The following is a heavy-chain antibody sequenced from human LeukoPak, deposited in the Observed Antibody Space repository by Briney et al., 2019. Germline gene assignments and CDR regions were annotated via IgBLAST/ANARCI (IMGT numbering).Heavy chain of an antibody. V-gene: IGHV3-23*01. J-gene: IGHJ4*02. CDR2: ISGSGGTT. CDR3: AKDRNTMVRGVIKGFDY. CDR1: GFTFSSYA. D-gene: IGHD3-10*01. Sequence: GGSLRLSCAASGFTFSSYAMSWVRQAPGKGLEWVSAISGSGGTTYYADSVKGRFTISRDNSKYTLYLQMNSLRAEDTAVYYCAKDRNTMVRGVIKGFDYWGQGTLVTVSS.